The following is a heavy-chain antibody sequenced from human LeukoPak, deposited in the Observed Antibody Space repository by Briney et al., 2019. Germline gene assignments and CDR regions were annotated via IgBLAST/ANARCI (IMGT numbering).Heavy chain of an antibody. V-gene: IGHV1-8*02. CDR3: ARSRRGYYMDV. CDR2: MNPGSGDT. J-gene: IGHJ6*03. Sequence: ASVKVSCKASGYTFSNFDVNWVRQAPGQGLEWMAWMNPGSGDTGYEGKFQAKLTMSSNTSITTASMELSSLTSEDTAVYYCARSRRGYYMDVWGKGTTVIVSS. CDR1: GYTFSNFD.